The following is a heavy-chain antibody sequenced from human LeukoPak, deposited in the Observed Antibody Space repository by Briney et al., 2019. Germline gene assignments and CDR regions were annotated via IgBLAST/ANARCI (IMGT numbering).Heavy chain of an antibody. Sequence: GGSLRLSCAASGFTFTSYWMHWVRQAPGKGLVWVSRIKTDESSTSYADSVKGRFTISRDNAKNTLYLQMNSLRADDTAVYCCARGRWDTGGLHGLDVWGQGTTVTVSS. J-gene: IGHJ6*02. D-gene: IGHD2-8*02. CDR1: GFTFTSYW. CDR3: ARGRWDTGGLHGLDV. V-gene: IGHV3-74*01. CDR2: IKTDESST.